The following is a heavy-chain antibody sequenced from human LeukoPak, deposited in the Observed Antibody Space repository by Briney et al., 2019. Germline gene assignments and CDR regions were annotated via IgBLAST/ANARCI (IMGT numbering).Heavy chain of an antibody. J-gene: IGHJ3*02. Sequence: PSETLSLTCTVSGGSISSGSYYWRWIRQPAGKGLEWIGRMYTSGSTNYNPSLKSRVTISVDTSKNQFSLKLSSVTAADTAVYYCARGNSGNYFWAALDIWGQGTMVTVSS. D-gene: IGHD1-26*01. V-gene: IGHV4-61*02. CDR1: GGSISSGSYY. CDR3: ARGNSGNYFWAALDI. CDR2: MYTSGST.